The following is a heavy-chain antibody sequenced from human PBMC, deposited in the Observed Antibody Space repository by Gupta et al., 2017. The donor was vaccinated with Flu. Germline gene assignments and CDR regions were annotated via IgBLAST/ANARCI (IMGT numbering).Heavy chain of an antibody. CDR2: IIPIFSTA. Sequence: QVQLVQSGAAVKKPGPSVKVSCTSSVRTFSSYTISWVRQAPEQGLEWMGGIIPIFSTANYEQKFQGRVTITADESTSTAYMELSSLRSEDTAVYYCARAGSSSWYGADYWGQGTLVTVSS. CDR1: VRTFSSYT. V-gene: IGHV1-69*01. D-gene: IGHD6-13*01. CDR3: ARAGSSSWYGADY. J-gene: IGHJ4*02.